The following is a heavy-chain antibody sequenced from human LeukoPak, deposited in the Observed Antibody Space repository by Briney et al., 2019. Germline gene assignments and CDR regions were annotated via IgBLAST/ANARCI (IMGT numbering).Heavy chain of an antibody. Sequence: PSETLSLTCAVYGGSFSGYYWSWIRQPPGKGLEWIGYIYYSGSTNYNPSLKSRVTISVDTSKNQFSLKLSSVTAADTAVYYCAREGIAVAGGLFDYWGQGTLVTVSS. D-gene: IGHD6-19*01. V-gene: IGHV4-59*01. CDR1: GGSFSGYY. J-gene: IGHJ4*02. CDR3: AREGIAVAGGLFDY. CDR2: IYYSGST.